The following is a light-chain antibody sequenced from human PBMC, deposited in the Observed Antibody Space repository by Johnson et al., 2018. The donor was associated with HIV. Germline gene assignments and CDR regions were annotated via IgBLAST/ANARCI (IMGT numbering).Light chain of an antibody. J-gene: IGLJ1*01. V-gene: IGLV1-51*01. CDR1: SSNIGNNY. Sequence: HSVLTQPPSVSAAPGQKVTISCSGSSSNIGNNYVSWYQQLPGTAPKLLIYDNNKRPSGIPDRFSGSKSGTSATLGITGLQTGDEAGYYCGTWDDSLIAYVFGTATKVTVL. CDR2: DNN. CDR3: GTWDDSLIAYV.